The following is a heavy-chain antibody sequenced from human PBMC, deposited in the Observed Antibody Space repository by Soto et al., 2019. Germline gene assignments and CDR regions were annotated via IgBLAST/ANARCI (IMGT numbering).Heavy chain of an antibody. CDR3: AIAYEYSSNGFDP. CDR1: GGSISSSNW. V-gene: IGHV4-4*02. J-gene: IGHJ5*02. Sequence: QVQLQESGPGLVKPSGTLSLTCAVSGGSISSSNWWSWVRQPPGKGLEWIGEIYHSGSTNYNPSLKSRVTISVDKANHPFSLTLSPVTAADTAVYYCAIAYEYSSNGFDPWGQGTLVTVSS. CDR2: IYHSGST. D-gene: IGHD3-16*01.